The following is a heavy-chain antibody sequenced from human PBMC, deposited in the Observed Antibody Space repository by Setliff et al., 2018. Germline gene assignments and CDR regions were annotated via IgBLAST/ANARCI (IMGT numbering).Heavy chain of an antibody. D-gene: IGHD3-3*01. Sequence: ASVKVSCKASGYTFTSYGISWVRQAPGQGLEWMGWISAYNGNTNYAQKLQGRVTMTTDTSTSTAYMELRSLRSDDTAVYYCARVTGYYDFWSGYYIGSGWFDPWGQGTLVTVSS. J-gene: IGHJ5*02. CDR1: GYTFTSYG. CDR3: ARVTGYYDFWSGYYIGSGWFDP. CDR2: ISAYNGNT. V-gene: IGHV1-18*01.